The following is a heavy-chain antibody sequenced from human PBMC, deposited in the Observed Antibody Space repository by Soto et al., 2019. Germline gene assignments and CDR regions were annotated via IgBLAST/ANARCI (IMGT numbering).Heavy chain of an antibody. CDR3: ARSDTVTTGLGHDAFDI. V-gene: IGHV4-31*03. Sequence: QVQLQESGPGLVKPSQTLSLTCTVSGGSISSGGYYWSWIRQHPGKGLEWIGYIYYSGGTYYHPSLNSRVTISVDTSKKQFSLKMSSVTAADTAVYYCARSDTVTTGLGHDAFDIWGQRTMVTVSS. J-gene: IGHJ3*02. CDR2: IYYSGGT. CDR1: GGSISSGGYY. D-gene: IGHD4-17*01.